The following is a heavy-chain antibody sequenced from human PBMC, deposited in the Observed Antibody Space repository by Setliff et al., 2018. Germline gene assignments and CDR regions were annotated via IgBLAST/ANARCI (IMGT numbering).Heavy chain of an antibody. V-gene: IGHV1-45*02. CDR1: GYTFTYRY. CDR2: ITPFNGNT. J-gene: IGHJ6*02. CDR3: AAEGRVGVPAANYYYYYGMDV. Sequence: ASVKVSCKASGYTFTYRYLHWVRQAPGQALEWMGWITPFNGNTNYAQKFQERVTITRDMSTSTAYMELSSLRSEDTAVYYCAAEGRVGVPAANYYYYYGMDVWGQGTTVTVSS. D-gene: IGHD2-2*01.